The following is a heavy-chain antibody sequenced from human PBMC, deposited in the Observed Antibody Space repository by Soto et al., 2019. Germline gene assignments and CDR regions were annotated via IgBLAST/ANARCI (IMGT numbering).Heavy chain of an antibody. CDR1: GYTLTELT. Sequence: ASVKVSCKVSGYTLTELTMHWVRQAPGKGLEWMGGFDPEGGETIYAQKFQGRVTMTEDTSTDTAYMELSSLRSEDTAVYYCATNMPYGSGSYYPPHWFDPWGQGTLVTVAS. D-gene: IGHD3-10*01. J-gene: IGHJ5*02. V-gene: IGHV1-24*01. CDR3: ATNMPYGSGSYYPPHWFDP. CDR2: FDPEGGET.